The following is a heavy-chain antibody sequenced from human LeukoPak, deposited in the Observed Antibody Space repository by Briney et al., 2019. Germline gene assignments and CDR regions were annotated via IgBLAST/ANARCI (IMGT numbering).Heavy chain of an antibody. D-gene: IGHD4-23*01. Sequence: GGSLRLSCAASGVTLSTYAMSWARQAPGKGLEWVSGISSSGSGDNTYYTDSVKGRFTISRDSSKNTLFLHMNTLRAEDTAIYYRAKNRTVGASYWYLHLRGRGTLVTVSS. V-gene: IGHV3-23*01. CDR3: AKNRTVGASYWYLHL. J-gene: IGHJ2*01. CDR1: GVTLSTYA. CDR2: ISSSGSGDNT.